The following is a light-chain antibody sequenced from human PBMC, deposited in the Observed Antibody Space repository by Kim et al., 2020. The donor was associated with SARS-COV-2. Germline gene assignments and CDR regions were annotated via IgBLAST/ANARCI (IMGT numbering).Light chain of an antibody. V-gene: IGLV3-9*01. CDR3: QVWDSNTWV. CDR2: RDT. CDR1: NIGSKI. Sequence: SVALGQTATITCGASNIGSKIVHWYQQTPGQAPVMGIDRDTNRPSGIPERFSGSTSGNTATLTISRAQAGDEADYYCQVWDSNTWVFGGGTQLTVL. J-gene: IGLJ3*02.